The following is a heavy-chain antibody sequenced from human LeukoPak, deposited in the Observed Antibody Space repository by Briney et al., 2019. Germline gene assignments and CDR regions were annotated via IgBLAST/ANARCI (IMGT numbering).Heavy chain of an antibody. V-gene: IGHV4-34*01. J-gene: IGHJ4*02. CDR1: GGSFGGYY. D-gene: IGHD5-18*01. Sequence: SETLSLTCAVYGGSFGGYYWSWIRQPPGKGLEWIGEINDSGSSNYIPSLKSRVTISVDRSKNQFSLWLSSVTAADTAVYYCARLRVRGYGYGPWEGPTWLDYWGQGTLVTVSS. CDR2: INDSGSS. CDR3: ARLRVRGYGYGPWEGPTWLDY.